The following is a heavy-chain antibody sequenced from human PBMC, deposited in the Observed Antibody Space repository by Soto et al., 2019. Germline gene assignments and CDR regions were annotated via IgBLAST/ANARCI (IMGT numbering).Heavy chain of an antibody. CDR3: ARPWGQLSTYYYGMDT. J-gene: IGHJ6*02. V-gene: IGHV3-30-3*01. D-gene: IGHD3-16*01. Sequence: QVQLVESGGGVVQPGRSLTLSCAASGFTFRNYAMHWVRQAPGKGLEWVATISYDGDNKYYTDSVKGPFTISRDNSKNTLYLQMNRLRPEDTAVYYCARPWGQLSTYYYGMDTWGQGTTVPVSS. CDR2: ISYDGDNK. CDR1: GFTFRNYA.